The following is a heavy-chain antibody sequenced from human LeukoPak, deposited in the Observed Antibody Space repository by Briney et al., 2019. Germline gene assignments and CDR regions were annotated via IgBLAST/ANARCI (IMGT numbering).Heavy chain of an antibody. CDR1: GGSISRDY. CDR3: ARDRPGGSSLDY. Sequence: SETLFLTCTVSGGSISRDYWSWIRQPPGKGLEWIGYIYYTGSTNYNPSLKSRVTISVDTSKNQFSLKLRSVTAADTAVYYCARDRPGGSSLDYWGQGTLVTVSS. CDR2: IYYTGST. D-gene: IGHD6-13*01. J-gene: IGHJ4*02. V-gene: IGHV4-59*01.